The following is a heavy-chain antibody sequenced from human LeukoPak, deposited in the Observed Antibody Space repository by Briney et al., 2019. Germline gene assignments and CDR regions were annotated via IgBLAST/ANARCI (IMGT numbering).Heavy chain of an antibody. CDR3: ARGVNCTNGVCYIGPWFDP. V-gene: IGHV4-34*01. Sequence: SETLSLTCAVYGGSFSGYYWSWIRQPPGKGLEWIGEINHSGSTNYNPSLKSRVTISVDTSKNQFSLKLSSVTAAATAVYYCARGVNCTNGVCYIGPWFDPWGQGTLVTVSS. J-gene: IGHJ5*02. CDR2: INHSGST. D-gene: IGHD2-8*01. CDR1: GGSFSGYY.